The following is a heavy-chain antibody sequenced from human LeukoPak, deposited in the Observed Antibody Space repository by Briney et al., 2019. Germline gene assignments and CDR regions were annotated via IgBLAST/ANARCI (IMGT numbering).Heavy chain of an antibody. D-gene: IGHD2-2*01. CDR1: GGSISSYY. CDR2: IYYSGST. J-gene: IGHJ4*02. CDR3: ARVVAGTWYFDY. V-gene: IGHV4-59*01. Sequence: SETLSLTCTVSGGSISSYYWSWIRQPPGKGLEWIGYIYYSGSTNYNPSLKSRVTISVDTSKNQFSLKLSSVTAADTAVYYCARVVAGTWYFDYWGQGTLVTVSS.